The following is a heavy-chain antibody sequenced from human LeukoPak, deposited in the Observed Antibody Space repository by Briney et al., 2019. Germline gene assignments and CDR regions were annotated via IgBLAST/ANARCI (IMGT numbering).Heavy chain of an antibody. CDR3: ARRYSSSWYSETDY. V-gene: IGHV4-59*01. D-gene: IGHD6-13*01. CDR2: IYYTGST. J-gene: IGHJ4*02. CDR1: GGSISSYY. Sequence: PSETLSLTCTVSGGSISSYYWSWIRQPPGKGLEWIGYIYYTGSTNYNPSLKSRVTISVDTSKNQFSLKLSSVAAADTAVYYCARRYSSSWYSETDYWGQGTLVTVSS.